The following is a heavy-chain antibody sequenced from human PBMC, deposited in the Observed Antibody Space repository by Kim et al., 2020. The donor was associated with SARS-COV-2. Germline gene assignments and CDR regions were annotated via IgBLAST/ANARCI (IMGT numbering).Heavy chain of an antibody. V-gene: IGHV1-18*04. Sequence: ASVKVSCKASGYTFTSYGISWVRQAPGQGLEWMGWISAYNGNTNYAQKLQGRVTMTTDTSTSTAYMELRSLRSDDTAVYYCAREGPRYDILTGYPQRGAFDIWGQGTMVTVSS. CDR1: GYTFTSYG. D-gene: IGHD3-9*01. J-gene: IGHJ3*02. CDR2: ISAYNGNT. CDR3: AREGPRYDILTGYPQRGAFDI.